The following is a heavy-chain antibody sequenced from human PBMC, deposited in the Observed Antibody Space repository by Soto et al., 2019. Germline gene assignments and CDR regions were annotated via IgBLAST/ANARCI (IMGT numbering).Heavy chain of an antibody. D-gene: IGHD2-15*01. Sequence: SETLSLTCTVSGGSINNHYWSWIRQPPGKGLEWIGYIYYSGTTNYNPSLMGRVTISLDASKNQFSLRLTSLTAADTAPYYCARVGGYCSGAGCYSFDYWGQGTQVTVSS. CDR3: ARVGGYCSGAGCYSFDY. CDR2: IYYSGTT. CDR1: GGSINNHY. V-gene: IGHV4-59*11. J-gene: IGHJ4*02.